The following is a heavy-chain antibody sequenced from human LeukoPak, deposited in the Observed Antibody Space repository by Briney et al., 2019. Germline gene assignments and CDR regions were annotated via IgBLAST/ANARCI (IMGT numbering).Heavy chain of an antibody. Sequence: KPSETLSLTCTVSGGSISSYYWSWIRQPPGKGLGCIGYIHYTGSTNYNPSLKSRVTISVDTSKNQFSLKLNSVTAADTAVYYCARGGYYGSGNDFRFDPWGQGTLVTVSS. J-gene: IGHJ5*02. CDR2: IHYTGST. D-gene: IGHD3-10*01. V-gene: IGHV4-59*01. CDR1: GGSISSYY. CDR3: ARGGYYGSGNDFRFDP.